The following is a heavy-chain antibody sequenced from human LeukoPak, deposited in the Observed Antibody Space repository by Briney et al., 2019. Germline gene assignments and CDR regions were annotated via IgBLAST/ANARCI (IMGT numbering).Heavy chain of an antibody. V-gene: IGHV4-34*01. CDR3: ASLRGGVVKSYYYYGMDV. J-gene: IGHJ6*02. D-gene: IGHD3-3*01. Sequence: SETLSLTCAVYGGSFSGYYWSWIRQPPGKGLEWIGEIKHSGSTNYNPSLKSRVTISVDTSKNQFSLKLSSVTAADTAVYYCASLRGGVVKSYYYYGMDVWGQGTTVTVSS. CDR2: IKHSGST. CDR1: GGSFSGYY.